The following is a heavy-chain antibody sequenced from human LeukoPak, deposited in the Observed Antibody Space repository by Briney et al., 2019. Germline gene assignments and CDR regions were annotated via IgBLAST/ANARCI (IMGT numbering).Heavy chain of an antibody. CDR1: GFTFSENW. CDR2: IKGDGSKM. V-gene: IGHV3-7*01. Sequence: GGSLRLSCGASGFTFSENWMSWVRQAPGRGPEWVADIKGDGSKMYYVDSVEGRFTISRDNDKNALYLQMNNLRVEDTGVYYCARDGTCLDFWGQGVLVTVSS. J-gene: IGHJ4*02. CDR3: ARDGTCLDF.